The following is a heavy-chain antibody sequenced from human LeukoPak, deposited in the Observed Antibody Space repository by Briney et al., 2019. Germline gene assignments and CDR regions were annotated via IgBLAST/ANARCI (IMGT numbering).Heavy chain of an antibody. Sequence: GGSLRLSCAASGFTFSSYGMHWVRQAPGKGLEWVTFILYDGSNEYYADSVKGRFTIPRDNSKNTLYLQMNSLRAEDTAVYYCAKLTNSWFDPWGQGTLVAVSS. CDR2: ILYDGSNE. CDR3: AKLTNSWFDP. CDR1: GFTFSSYG. D-gene: IGHD2-2*01. J-gene: IGHJ5*02. V-gene: IGHV3-30*02.